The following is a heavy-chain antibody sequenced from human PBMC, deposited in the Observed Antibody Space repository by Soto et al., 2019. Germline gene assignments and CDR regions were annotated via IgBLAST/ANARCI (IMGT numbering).Heavy chain of an antibody. CDR3: AKGYDRYGSGYEGFDT. J-gene: IGHJ4*02. Sequence: GGSLRLSCAAPGFTVDTYAMAWVRQTPRKGLDWVSSVSGSGDHTYYANSVKGRFTISRDSSENTVHLQMNSLRAEDTAVYFCAKGYDRYGSGYEGFDTWAQGTLVTVSS. CDR2: VSGSGDHT. D-gene: IGHD5-12*01. V-gene: IGHV3-23*01. CDR1: GFTVDTYA.